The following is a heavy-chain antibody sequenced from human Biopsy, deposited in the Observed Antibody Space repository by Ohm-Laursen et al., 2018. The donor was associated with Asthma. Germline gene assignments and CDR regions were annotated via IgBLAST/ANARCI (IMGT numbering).Heavy chain of an antibody. Sequence: ASVKVSCKASGYTFTSYYMHWVRQAPGQGPEWMGIINPSGGSTSYAQKFQGRVTMTRDTSTSIVYMELSSLRSEDTAVYYCARRGITGTTLDYWGQGTLVTVSS. CDR3: ARRGITGTTLDY. D-gene: IGHD1-7*01. J-gene: IGHJ4*02. CDR1: GYTFTSYY. CDR2: INPSGGST. V-gene: IGHV1-46*01.